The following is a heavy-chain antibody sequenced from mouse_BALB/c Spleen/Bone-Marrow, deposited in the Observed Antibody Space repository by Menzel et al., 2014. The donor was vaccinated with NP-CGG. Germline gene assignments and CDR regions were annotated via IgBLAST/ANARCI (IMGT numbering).Heavy chain of an antibody. D-gene: IGHD2-2*01. CDR2: ISYSGST. CDR3: ARFGYDYALDY. CDR1: GDSITSGY. Sequence: EVKVVESGPGLVKPSQTLSLTCSVTGDSITSGYWNWIRKFPGNKLEYMGYISYSGSTYYNPSLKSRISITRDTSKNQYYLQLKSVTTEDTATYYCARFGYDYALDYWGQGTSVTVSS. J-gene: IGHJ4*01. V-gene: IGHV3-8*02.